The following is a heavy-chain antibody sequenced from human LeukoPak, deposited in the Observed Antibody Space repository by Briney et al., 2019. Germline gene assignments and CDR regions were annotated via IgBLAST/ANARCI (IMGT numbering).Heavy chain of an antibody. Sequence: SVKVSCKASGGTFSRSGISWVRQAPGQGREWMGGIIPIFGTANYAQKFQGRVRITADESTSTAYLELTSLRSEDTAIYFCSRDGAIFDSRGYYFLWWGQGFLVTVSS. J-gene: IGHJ4*02. CDR3: SRDGAIFDSRGYYFLW. CDR2: IIPIFGTA. CDR1: GGTFSRSG. V-gene: IGHV1-69*13. D-gene: IGHD3-22*01.